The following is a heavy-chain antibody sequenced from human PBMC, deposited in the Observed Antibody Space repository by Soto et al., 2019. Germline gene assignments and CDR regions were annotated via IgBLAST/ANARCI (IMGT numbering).Heavy chain of an antibody. CDR1: GFTFSSYA. V-gene: IGHV3-23*01. CDR3: AKEMRAYSYDSRGYSYFDY. D-gene: IGHD3-22*01. Sequence: GGSLRLSCAASGFTFSSYAMILVRQAPGKGLEGVSAISGSGGSTYYADSVKGRFTISRDNSKNTLYLQINSLRAEDTAVYYCAKEMRAYSYDSRGYSYFDYWGHGTMVTVSS. J-gene: IGHJ4*01. CDR2: ISGSGGST.